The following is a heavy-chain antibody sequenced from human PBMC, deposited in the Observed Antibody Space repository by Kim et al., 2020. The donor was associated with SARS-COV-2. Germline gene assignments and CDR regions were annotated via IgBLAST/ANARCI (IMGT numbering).Heavy chain of an antibody. J-gene: IGHJ4*02. V-gene: IGHV4-39*07. Sequence: SETLSLTCTVSGGSISSGRNHWGWIRQTPGKGLEWIGTVYYTGTTYCNPSLKSRVTISLDAPKNQFSLNLSSVTAADTAVYYCTREVWGATFPDYWGQGT. CDR3: TREVWGATFPDY. CDR1: GGSISSGRNH. D-gene: IGHD1-26*01. CDR2: VYYTGTT.